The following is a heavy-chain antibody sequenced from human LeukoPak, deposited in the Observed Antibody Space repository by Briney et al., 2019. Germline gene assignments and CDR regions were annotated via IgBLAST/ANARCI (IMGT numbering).Heavy chain of an antibody. V-gene: IGHV3-20*04. CDR1: GFTFDDYG. Sequence: GGTLRLSCAASGFTFDDYGMSWVRQAPGKGLEWVAGINWNGGNTGYSDSVKGRFTISRDNAKNSLYLQMDSLRAEDTALYYCGRDLSGWYGPDYWGQGTLVTVSS. CDR3: GRDLSGWYGPDY. CDR2: INWNGGNT. J-gene: IGHJ4*02. D-gene: IGHD6-19*01.